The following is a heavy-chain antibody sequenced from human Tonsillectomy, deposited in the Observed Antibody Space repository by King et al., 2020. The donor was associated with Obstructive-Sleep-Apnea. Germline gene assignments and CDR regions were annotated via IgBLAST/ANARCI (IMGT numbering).Heavy chain of an antibody. CDR2: IYPCDSDT. CDR1: GYSFTSYW. V-gene: IGHV5-51*01. J-gene: IGHJ4*02. D-gene: IGHD6-6*01. CDR3: ARLGDSSSSPFDY. Sequence: VQLVESGAEVKKPGESLKISCKGSGYSFTSYWIGWVRQMPGKGLEWMGIIYPCDSDTSYIPSFQGQVTISADKSISTAYRQWGSLKASDTAMYYCARLGDSSSSPFDYWGQGTLVTVSS.